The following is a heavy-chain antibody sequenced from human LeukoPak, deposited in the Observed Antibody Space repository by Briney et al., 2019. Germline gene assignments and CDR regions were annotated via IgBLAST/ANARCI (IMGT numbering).Heavy chain of an antibody. CDR3: ARQNSSWYYYYYGMDV. V-gene: IGHV4-39*01. D-gene: IGHD6-13*01. J-gene: IGHJ6*02. CDR1: GDSISSSSYY. Sequence: SETLSLTCTVSGDSISSSSYYWGWIRQPPGKGLEWIGTIYYSGSTYYNPSLKSRVTISVDTSKNQFSLKLSSVTAADTAVYYCARQNSSWYYYYYGMDVWGQGTTVTVSS. CDR2: IYYSGST.